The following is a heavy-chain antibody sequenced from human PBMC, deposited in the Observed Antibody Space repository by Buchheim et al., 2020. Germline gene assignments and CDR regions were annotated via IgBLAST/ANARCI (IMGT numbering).Heavy chain of an antibody. J-gene: IGHJ6*02. V-gene: IGHV4-34*01. CDR1: GGSFSGYY. CDR2: INHSGST. Sequence: QVQLQQWGAGLLKPSETLSLTCAVYGGSFSGYYWSWIRQPPGKGLEWIGEINHSGSTNYNPSLKSRVSISVDTSKNQFSLKLSSVTAADTAVYYCARDNYDYYGMDVWGQGTT. CDR3: ARDNYDYYGMDV.